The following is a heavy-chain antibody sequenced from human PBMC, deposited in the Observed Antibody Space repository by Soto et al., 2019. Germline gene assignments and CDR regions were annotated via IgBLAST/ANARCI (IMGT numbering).Heavy chain of an antibody. D-gene: IGHD6-6*01. Sequence: LRLSCAASGFTFRSYGMHWVRQAPGKGLEWVAVMSSDGSNRYYADSVKVRFTISRDNSKNTLYLQMNSLRTEDTAMYYCAKGSSSVYYYYYGMDVWGQGTTVTVSS. J-gene: IGHJ6*02. CDR3: AKGSSSVYYYYYGMDV. V-gene: IGHV3-30*18. CDR1: GFTFRSYG. CDR2: MSSDGSNR.